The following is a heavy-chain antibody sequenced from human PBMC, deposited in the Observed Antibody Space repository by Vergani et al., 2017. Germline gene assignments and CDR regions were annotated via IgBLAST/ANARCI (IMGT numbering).Heavy chain of an antibody. CDR2: ISSSGSTI. J-gene: IGHJ6*02. Sequence: EVQLVESGGGLVQPGGSLRLSCAASGFTFSSYEMNWVRQAPGKGLEWVSYISSSGSTIYYADSVKGRFTISRVNAKNSLYLQMNSLRAEDTAVYYCARWRSSTRYYYGMDVWGQGTTVTVSS. V-gene: IGHV3-48*03. CDR3: ARWRSSTRYYYGMDV. CDR1: GFTFSSYE. D-gene: IGHD2-2*01.